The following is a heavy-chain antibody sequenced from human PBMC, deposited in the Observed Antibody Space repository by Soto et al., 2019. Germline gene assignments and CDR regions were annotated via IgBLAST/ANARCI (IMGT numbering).Heavy chain of an antibody. Sequence: ASVKVSCKASGYTFTSYAMHWVRQAPGQRLEWMGWINAGNGNTKYSQKFQGRVTITRDTSTSTAYMELRSLRSDDTAVYYCARDGILSGSYYHGMDVWGQGTTVTVSS. J-gene: IGHJ6*02. CDR2: INAGNGNT. CDR3: ARDGILSGSYYHGMDV. V-gene: IGHV1-3*01. CDR1: GYTFTSYA. D-gene: IGHD1-26*01.